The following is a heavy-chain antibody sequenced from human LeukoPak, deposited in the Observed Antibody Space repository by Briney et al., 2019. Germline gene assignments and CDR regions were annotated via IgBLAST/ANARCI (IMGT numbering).Heavy chain of an antibody. J-gene: IGHJ4*02. CDR1: GFTVSSNY. CDR3: ARENWGAFDC. D-gene: IGHD7-27*01. Sequence: GGSLRLSCAASGFTVSSNYMSWVRQAPGKGLEWVSAIFKSGTTYYADSVKDRFTISRDNSKNTLYLQMNSLRAEDTAVYYCARENWGAFDCWGQGTLVTVSS. CDR2: IFKSGTT. V-gene: IGHV3-66*01.